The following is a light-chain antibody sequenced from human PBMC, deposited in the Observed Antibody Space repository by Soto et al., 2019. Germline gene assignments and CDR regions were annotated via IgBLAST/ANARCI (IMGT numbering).Light chain of an antibody. CDR2: QAS. V-gene: IGKV1-5*03. CDR1: ENLNSW. J-gene: IGKJ1*01. Sequence: DVQMTQSPSTLSASVGDRVTISCRASENLNSWLAWYQQKPGRAPKLLIYQASTLQSGVPSRFSGSGSGTEFTLTITSLQPDDFATYYCQHYRSYPWTFGQGTKVEIK. CDR3: QHYRSYPWT.